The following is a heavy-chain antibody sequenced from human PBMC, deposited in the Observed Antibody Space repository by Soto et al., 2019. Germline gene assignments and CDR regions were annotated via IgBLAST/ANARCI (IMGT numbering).Heavy chain of an antibody. CDR2: IYSGGST. Sequence: EVQLVESGGGLIQPGGSLRLSCAASGFTVSSNYMSWVRQAPGKGLEWVSVIYSGGSTYYADSVKGRFTISRDNSKNTLYLQMNSLRAEDTAVYYCARDRVESGSPESFQHWGQGTLVTVSS. J-gene: IGHJ1*01. CDR3: ARDRVESGSPESFQH. V-gene: IGHV3-53*01. D-gene: IGHD3-22*01. CDR1: GFTVSSNY.